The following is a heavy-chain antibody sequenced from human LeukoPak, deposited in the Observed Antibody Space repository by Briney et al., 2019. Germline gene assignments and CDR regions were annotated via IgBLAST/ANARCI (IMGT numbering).Heavy chain of an antibody. CDR1: GGSFSGYY. D-gene: IGHD4-17*01. CDR2: INHSGST. J-gene: IGHJ4*02. V-gene: IGHV4-34*01. CDR3: ARNYGDYYFDY. Sequence: PSETLSLTCAVYGGSFSGYYWSWIRQPPGKGLEWTGEINHSGSTNYNPSLKSRVTISVDTSKNQFSLKLSSVTAADTAVYYCARNYGDYYFDYWGQGTLVTVSS.